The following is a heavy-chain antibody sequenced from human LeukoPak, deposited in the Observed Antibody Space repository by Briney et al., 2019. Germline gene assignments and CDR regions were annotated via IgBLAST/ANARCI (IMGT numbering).Heavy chain of an antibody. CDR1: GFTFSSYW. D-gene: IGHD3-16*01. CDR2: IKQDGSEK. CDR3: ARDGGIDWYFDL. V-gene: IGHV3-7*01. Sequence: GGSLRLSCAASGFTFSSYWMSWVRQAPGKGLEWVANIKQDGSEKYYVDSVKGRFTISRDNVKKSLYLQMESLRVEDTAVYYCARDGGIDWYFDLWGRGTLVTVSS. J-gene: IGHJ2*01.